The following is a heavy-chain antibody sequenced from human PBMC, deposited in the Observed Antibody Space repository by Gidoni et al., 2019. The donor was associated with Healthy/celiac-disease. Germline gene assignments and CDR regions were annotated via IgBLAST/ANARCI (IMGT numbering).Heavy chain of an antibody. D-gene: IGHD1-1*01. CDR2: IYYSGSS. CDR3: ARDAGTPKVRYYYGMDV. V-gene: IGHV4-59*01. Sequence: QVQLQESGPGLVKPSETLSLPCTVPGGSISCYYWSWIRQPPGKGLEWIGYIYYSGSSNYNPSLKSRVTISVDTSKNQFSLKLSSVTAADTAVYYCARDAGTPKVRYYYGMDVWGQGTTVTVS. CDR1: GGSISCYY. J-gene: IGHJ6*02.